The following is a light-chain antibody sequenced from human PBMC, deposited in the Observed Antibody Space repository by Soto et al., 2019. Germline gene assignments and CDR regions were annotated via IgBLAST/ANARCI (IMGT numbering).Light chain of an antibody. CDR1: SSNIGAGYD. Sequence: QSVLTQPPSVSGAPGQRVTISCTGSSSNIGAGYDVHWYQQLPGTAPKLLIYGNSNRPSGVPDRFSGSKSGTSASLAITGLQDEDEADYYCQSYDSSLSGYVFGTGTKLPS. J-gene: IGLJ1*01. V-gene: IGLV1-40*01. CDR2: GNS. CDR3: QSYDSSLSGYV.